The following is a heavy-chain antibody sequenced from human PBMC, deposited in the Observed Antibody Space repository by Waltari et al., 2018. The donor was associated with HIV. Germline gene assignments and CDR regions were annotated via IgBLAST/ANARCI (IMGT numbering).Heavy chain of an antibody. J-gene: IGHJ4*02. V-gene: IGHV3-15*01. CDR1: GLSFSDVW. CDR3: TSWQGGSF. CDR2: IKNNANGGAV. D-gene: IGHD5-12*01. Sequence: EVQLVESGGGLVKPGGSLRLSCAASGLSFSDVWMMWVRQAPGKGLEWVARIKNNANGGAVDYGALVKGRFTISRDDSKSMVYLQMNNLEADDTAVYFCTSWQGGSFWGQGTLVTVSS.